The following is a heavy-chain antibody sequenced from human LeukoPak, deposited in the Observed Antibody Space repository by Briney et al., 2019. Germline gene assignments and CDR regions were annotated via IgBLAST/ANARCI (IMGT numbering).Heavy chain of an antibody. CDR2: IRNKANSHTT. CDR1: GFTFSDHY. Sequence: GGSLRLSCAASGFTFSDHYMDWVRQAPGKGLEWVGRIRNKANSHTTEYAASVKGRFAISRDDSKNSLYLQMNSLKTEDTAVYYCARCSGTYSYDYWGRGTLVTVSS. CDR3: ARCSGTYSYDY. D-gene: IGHD1-26*01. V-gene: IGHV3-72*01. J-gene: IGHJ4*02.